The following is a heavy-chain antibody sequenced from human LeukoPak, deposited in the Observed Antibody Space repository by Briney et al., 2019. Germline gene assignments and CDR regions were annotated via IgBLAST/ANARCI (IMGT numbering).Heavy chain of an antibody. Sequence: PRGSLRLSCAASGFTFSSYEMNRVSQAPGKGLERVSYISSSGSTIYYADSVKGRFTISRDNAKNSLYLQMNSLRAEDTAVYYCEELGITMIGGVWGKGTTVTISS. D-gene: IGHD3-10*02. CDR3: EELGITMIGGV. V-gene: IGHV3-48*03. J-gene: IGHJ6*04. CDR1: GFTFSSYE. CDR2: ISSSGSTI.